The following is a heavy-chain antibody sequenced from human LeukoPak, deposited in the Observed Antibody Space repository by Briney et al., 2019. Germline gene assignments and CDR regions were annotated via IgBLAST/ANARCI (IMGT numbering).Heavy chain of an antibody. J-gene: IGHJ4*02. CDR1: GVSITRSNYY. CDR2: IYYSGSTYNYYSGNT. CDR3: ARGPPLNMLGCSYFDC. V-gene: IGHV4-39*01. D-gene: IGHD3-10*02. Sequence: KPSETLSLTCTVSGVSITRSNYYWGWIRQPPGKGLEWIGSIYYSGSTYNYYSGNTYNSPSLKSRVAISLDTSKNQFSLKLSSVTAADTAVFYCARGPPLNMLGCSYFDCWGQGFLSPSPQ.